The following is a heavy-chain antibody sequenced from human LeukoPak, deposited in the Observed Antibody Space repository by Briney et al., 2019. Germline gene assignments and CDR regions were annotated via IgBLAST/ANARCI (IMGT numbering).Heavy chain of an antibody. D-gene: IGHD2-8*01. J-gene: IGHJ4*02. CDR3: ARDSCTDDVCFDY. V-gene: IGHV3-11*04. CDR2: ISTSGSTT. Sequence: PGGSLRLSCAASGFTFRDSYMSWIRHAPGNGLEWVSYISTSGSTTYYIDSVKGRFTIARDNAKNWLWLEMNSLRAEDTAVYYCARDSCTDDVCFDYWGQGTLVTVSS. CDR1: GFTFRDSY.